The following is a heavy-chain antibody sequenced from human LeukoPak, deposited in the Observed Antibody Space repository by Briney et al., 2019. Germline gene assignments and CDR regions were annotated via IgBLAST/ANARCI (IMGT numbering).Heavy chain of an antibody. CDR2: IKRDGSST. Sequence: GGSLRLSCAASGFTFSNYWMHWVRHAPGKGLVWVSRIKRDGSSTDYADSVKGRFIISRDISKNTLYLQMNSLRAEDSALYYCARGGRGSAAVVAPRSFDIWGQGTMVTVSS. J-gene: IGHJ3*02. V-gene: IGHV3-74*01. CDR3: ARGGRGSAAVVAPRSFDI. CDR1: GFTFSNYW. D-gene: IGHD3-22*01.